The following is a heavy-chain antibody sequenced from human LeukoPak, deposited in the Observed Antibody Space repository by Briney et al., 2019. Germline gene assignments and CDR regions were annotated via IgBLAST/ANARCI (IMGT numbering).Heavy chain of an antibody. CDR3: ATYYDFWSGYEYYFDY. Sequence: GGSLRLSCTASGFTFGDYAMSWVRQAPGKGLEWVGFVRSKAYGGTTEYAASVKGRFTISRDDSKSIAYLQMNSLKTEDTAVYYCATYYDFWSGYEYYFDYWGQGTLVTVSS. V-gene: IGHV3-49*04. D-gene: IGHD3-3*01. CDR2: VRSKAYGGTT. J-gene: IGHJ4*02. CDR1: GFTFGDYA.